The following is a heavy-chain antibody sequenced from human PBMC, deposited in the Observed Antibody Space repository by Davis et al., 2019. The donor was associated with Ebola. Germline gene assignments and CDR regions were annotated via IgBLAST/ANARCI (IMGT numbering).Heavy chain of an antibody. CDR1: GYTFTGYY. CDR2: ISAYNGNT. D-gene: IGHD3-10*01. V-gene: IGHV1-18*04. J-gene: IGHJ5*02. CDR3: ARAVTMVLPSGWFDP. Sequence: AASVKVSCKASGYTFTGYYTHWVRQAPGQGLEWMGWISAYNGNTNYAQNLQGRVTMTTDTSTSTAYMEVRSLRYDDTAVYYCARAVTMVLPSGWFDPWGQGTLVTVSS.